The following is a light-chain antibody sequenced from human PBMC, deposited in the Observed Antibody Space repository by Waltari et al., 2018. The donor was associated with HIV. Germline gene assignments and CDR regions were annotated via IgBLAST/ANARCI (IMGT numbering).Light chain of an antibody. V-gene: IGLV1-44*01. CDR3: VVWDDSLNGPV. J-gene: IGLJ2*01. CDR1: SSNIAVNS. Sequence: QSVLTQPPSASGTPGQRVTISCSGSSSNIAVNSVNWYQQLPGTAPKRLIYTNNQRPSRVPDRFSGSNAGTSASLAISGLQSEDEADYYCVVWDDSLNGPVFGGGTKLTVL. CDR2: TNN.